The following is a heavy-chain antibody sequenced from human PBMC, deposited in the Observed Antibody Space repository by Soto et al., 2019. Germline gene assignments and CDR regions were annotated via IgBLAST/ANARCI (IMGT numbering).Heavy chain of an antibody. Sequence: GESLKISCKGTGYSFTSYWISWVRQMPGKGLEWMGRIDPSDSYTNYSPSFQGHVTVSADKSISTAYLQWSSLKASDTAMYYCARPLSSGWSYGMDVWGQGTTVTVSS. CDR3: ARPLSSGWSYGMDV. CDR1: GYSFTSYW. V-gene: IGHV5-10-1*01. CDR2: IDPSDSYT. J-gene: IGHJ6*02. D-gene: IGHD6-19*01.